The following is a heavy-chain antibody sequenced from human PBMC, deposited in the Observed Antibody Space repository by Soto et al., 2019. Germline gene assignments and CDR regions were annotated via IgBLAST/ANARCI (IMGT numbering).Heavy chain of an antibody. CDR1: GYTLNEVA. V-gene: IGHV1-24*01. J-gene: IGHJ5*02. Sequence: QVQLVQSGAEVKKPGASVKVSCKVSGYTLNEVAMHWVRQAPGKGLEWLGGFDPGEAETIYAQHFQGRVTMTEDTSTDTVYMEWSSLRSEDTALYFCTTYHGDYNFDHWGQGTLVTVSS. CDR3: TTYHGDYNFDH. D-gene: IGHD4-17*01. CDR2: FDPGEAET.